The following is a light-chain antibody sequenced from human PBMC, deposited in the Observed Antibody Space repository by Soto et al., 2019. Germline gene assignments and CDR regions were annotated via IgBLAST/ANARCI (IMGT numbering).Light chain of an antibody. CDR3: QQSGNWPRT. V-gene: IGKV3-11*01. J-gene: IGKJ1*01. Sequence: EIVLTQSPATLSLSPGERATLSCRASQSVTNYLAWYQHKPGQAPRLLIYNASNRATGIPARFSGSGSGTDFTLTISSLEPEDFAIYYCQQSGNWPRTFGQGTKVDIK. CDR2: NAS. CDR1: QSVTNY.